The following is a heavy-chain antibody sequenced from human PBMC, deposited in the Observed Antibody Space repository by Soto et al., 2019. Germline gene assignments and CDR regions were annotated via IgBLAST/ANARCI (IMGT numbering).Heavy chain of an antibody. Sequence: QVALVQSGAEVKKPGASVKVSCKASGYTFTGYHMHWVRQAPGQGLEWMGWINPNSGVTIYAQKFQCRVIMTRETPITTAYMELSRLTPDDTAVYYCARRLGLLVTPIPGYWGQGTLVTVSS. CDR3: ARRLGLLVTPIPGY. J-gene: IGHJ4*02. V-gene: IGHV1-2*02. CDR1: GYTFTGYH. CDR2: INPNSGVT. D-gene: IGHD2-21*02.